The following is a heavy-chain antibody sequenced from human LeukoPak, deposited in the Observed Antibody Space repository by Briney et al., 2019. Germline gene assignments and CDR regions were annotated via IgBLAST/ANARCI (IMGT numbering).Heavy chain of an antibody. V-gene: IGHV1-8*01. J-gene: IGHJ4*02. CDR1: GYTFTNYD. D-gene: IGHD5-18*01. Sequence: ASVKVSCKTSGYTFTNYDINWVRQATGQGFEWMGWMSPNSGNTGYAQKFQGRVAMTMDTSIRTAYMELSSLRSEDTAVYYCARVDTAMAYLYWGQGTLVTVSS. CDR2: MSPNSGNT. CDR3: ARVDTAMAYLY.